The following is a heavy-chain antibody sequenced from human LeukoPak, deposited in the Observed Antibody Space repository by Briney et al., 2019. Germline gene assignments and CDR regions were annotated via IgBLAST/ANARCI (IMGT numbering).Heavy chain of an antibody. Sequence: GGSLRLSCAASGFTVSSNYMSWVRQAPGKGLEWVSVIYSGGSTYYADSVKGRFTISRDNSKNTLYLQMNSLRAEDTAVYYCAKAKGGSSGYPFDYWGQGTLVTVSS. V-gene: IGHV3-53*01. CDR1: GFTVSSNY. CDR3: AKAKGGSSGYPFDY. J-gene: IGHJ4*02. D-gene: IGHD3-22*01. CDR2: IYSGGST.